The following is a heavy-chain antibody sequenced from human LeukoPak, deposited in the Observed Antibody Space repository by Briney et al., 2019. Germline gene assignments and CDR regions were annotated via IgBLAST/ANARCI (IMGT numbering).Heavy chain of an antibody. D-gene: IGHD4-11*01. CDR2: FSGSGGST. V-gene: IGHV3-23*01. CDR1: GFTFSSYA. J-gene: IGHJ4*02. Sequence: SGGSLRLSCAASGFTFSSYALSWVRQAPGKGLEWVSTFSGSGGSTYYADSVKGRFTISRDNSKNTLYLQMNSPRADDTAIYYCAKVDDSDWHEGYFDYWGQGSLVTVSS. CDR3: AKVDDSDWHEGYFDY.